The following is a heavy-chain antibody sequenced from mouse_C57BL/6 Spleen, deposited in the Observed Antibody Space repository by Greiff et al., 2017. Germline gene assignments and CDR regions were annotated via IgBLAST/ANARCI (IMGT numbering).Heavy chain of an antibody. CDR3: ARPRYYGSSEGFDY. J-gene: IGHJ2*01. Sequence: EVQGVESGGGLVKPGGSLKLSCAASGFTFSDYGMHWVRQAPEKGLEWVAYISSGSSPIYYADTVKGRFTISRDNAKNTLFLQMTSLRSEDTAMYYGARPRYYGSSEGFDYWGQGTTLTVSS. CDR1: GFTFSDYG. D-gene: IGHD1-1*01. V-gene: IGHV5-17*01. CDR2: ISSGSSPI.